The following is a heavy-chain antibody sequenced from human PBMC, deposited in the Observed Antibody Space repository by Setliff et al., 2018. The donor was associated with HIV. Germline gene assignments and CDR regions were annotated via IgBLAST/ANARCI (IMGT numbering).Heavy chain of an antibody. Sequence: GASVKVSCKASGGTFSSYAISWVRQAPGQGLEWMGWISAYNGNTNYAQKLQGRVTMTTDTSTSTAYMELRSLRSDDTAVYYCVRDLSAQWELPVYWGQGTLVTVSS. J-gene: IGHJ4*02. CDR3: VRDLSAQWELPVY. D-gene: IGHD1-26*01. CDR1: GGTFSSYA. CDR2: ISAYNGNT. V-gene: IGHV1-18*01.